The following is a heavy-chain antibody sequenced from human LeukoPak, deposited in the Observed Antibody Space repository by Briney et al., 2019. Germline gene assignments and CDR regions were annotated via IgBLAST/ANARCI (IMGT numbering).Heavy chain of an antibody. CDR1: GGSISSSSYY. D-gene: IGHD2-21*02. CDR3: ARDRGPVVVTAAFFDY. Sequence: SETLSLTCTVSGGSISSSSYYWGWIRQPPGKGLEWIGSIHYSGSTYYNPSLKSRVTISVDTSKNQFSLKLRSVTAADTAVYYCARDRGPVVVTAAFFDYWGQGTLVTVSS. J-gene: IGHJ4*02. CDR2: IHYSGST. V-gene: IGHV4-39*07.